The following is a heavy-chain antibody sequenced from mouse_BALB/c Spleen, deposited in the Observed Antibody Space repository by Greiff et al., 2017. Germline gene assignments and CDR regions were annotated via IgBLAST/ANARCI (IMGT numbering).Heavy chain of an antibody. CDR1: GFTFSSYG. CDR3: ARDMITTGVGYFDV. CDR2: INSNGGST. D-gene: IGHD2-4*01. J-gene: IGHJ1*01. V-gene: IGHV5-6-3*01. Sequence: VQLKQSGGGLVQPGGSLKLSCAASGFTFSSYGMSWVRQTPDKRLELVATINSNGGSTYYPDSVKGRFTISRDNAKNTLYLQMSSLKSEDTAMYYCARDMITTGVGYFDVWGAGTTVTVSS.